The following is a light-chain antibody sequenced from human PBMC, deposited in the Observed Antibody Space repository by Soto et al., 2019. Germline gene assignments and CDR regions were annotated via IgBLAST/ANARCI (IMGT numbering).Light chain of an antibody. CDR3: QQSYSTPRT. J-gene: IGKJ2*01. Sequence: DIQMTQSPSSLSASVGDRVTITCRASQSIASYLNWYQQKPGKAPKLLIYAASSLQSVVPSGFSGSGSGTDFTLTISSLQPEHFATYFCQQSYSTPRTFGQGTKLDIK. CDR2: AAS. V-gene: IGKV1-39*01. CDR1: QSIASY.